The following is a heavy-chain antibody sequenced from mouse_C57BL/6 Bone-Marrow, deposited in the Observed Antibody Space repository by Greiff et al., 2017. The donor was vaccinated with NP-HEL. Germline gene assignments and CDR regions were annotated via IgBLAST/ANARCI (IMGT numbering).Heavy chain of an antibody. D-gene: IGHD3-3*01. Sequence: EVNVVESGGGLVKPGGSLKLSCAASGFTFSSYAMSWVRQTPEKRLEWVATISDGGSYTYYPDNVKGRFTISRDNAKNNLYLQMSHLKSEDTTMYYCARDRESAYWGQGTLVTVSA. CDR3: ARDRESAY. CDR1: GFTFSSYA. J-gene: IGHJ3*01. V-gene: IGHV5-4*01. CDR2: ISDGGSYT.